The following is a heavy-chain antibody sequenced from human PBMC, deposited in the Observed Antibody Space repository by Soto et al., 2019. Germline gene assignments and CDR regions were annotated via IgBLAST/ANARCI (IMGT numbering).Heavy chain of an antibody. CDR1: GFTFTSSA. CDR2: ISAYNGNT. CDR3: ARDLDGSGSYYTDY. D-gene: IGHD3-10*01. V-gene: IGHV1-58*01. Sequence: QMQLVQSGPEVKKPGTSVKVSCKASGFTFTSSAVQWVRQARGQRLEWIGWISAYNGNTNYAQNLQGRVTMTTDTSTSTAYMELRSLRSDDTAVYYCARDLDGSGSYYTDYWGPGTLVTVSS. J-gene: IGHJ4*02.